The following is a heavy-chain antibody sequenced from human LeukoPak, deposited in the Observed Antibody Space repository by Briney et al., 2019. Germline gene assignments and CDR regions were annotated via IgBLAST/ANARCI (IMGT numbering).Heavy chain of an antibody. D-gene: IGHD5-12*01. V-gene: IGHV3-7*04. J-gene: IGHJ4*02. Sequence: GSSRLSCATSGFTFSNYWMTWVRQAPGKGLEWVANINRDGHDKYYMASLQGRFTITRDNAKNSLSLQMNSLRAEDTAVYFCARAIKGAYDLWGQGTLVTLSS. CDR1: GFTFSNYW. CDR3: ARAIKGAYDL. CDR2: INRDGHDK.